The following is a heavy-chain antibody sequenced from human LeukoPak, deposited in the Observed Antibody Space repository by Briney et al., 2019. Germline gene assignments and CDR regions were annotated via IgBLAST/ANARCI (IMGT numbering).Heavy chain of an antibody. CDR2: IYYSGST. CDR3: ARGMVYYYYGMDV. D-gene: IGHD3-10*01. CDR1: GGSISSYY. J-gene: IGHJ6*02. V-gene: IGHV4-59*08. Sequence: SETLSLTCTVSGGSISSYYWSWIRQPPGKGLEWIGYIYYSGSTNYNPSLKSRVTISVDTSKNQFSLKLSSVTAADTAVYYCARGMVYYYYGMDVWGQGTTVTVSS.